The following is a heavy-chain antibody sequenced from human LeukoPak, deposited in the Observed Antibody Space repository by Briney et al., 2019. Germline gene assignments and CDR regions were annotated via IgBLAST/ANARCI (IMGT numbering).Heavy chain of an antibody. J-gene: IGHJ3*02. D-gene: IGHD3-10*01. CDR2: IYRAGDT. V-gene: IGHV3-13*01. CDR3: AREMSGRNAAFHI. CDR1: GFTLSNYD. Sequence: PGGSLRLSCAASGFTLSNYDMHWVRHGTGEGLEWVSMIYRAGDTYYPESVKGRFTVFRDYAKNSFYLQMNSLRGGDTAVYYCAREMSGRNAAFHIWGQSPMVPVPS.